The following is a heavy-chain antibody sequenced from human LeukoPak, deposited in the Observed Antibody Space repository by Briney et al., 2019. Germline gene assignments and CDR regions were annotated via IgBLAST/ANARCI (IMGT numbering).Heavy chain of an antibody. CDR3: AKVGAIVVVVAATRFPWYFDL. J-gene: IGHJ2*01. Sequence: PGGSLRLSCAASGFTFSSYAMSWVRQAPGKGLEWVSAISGSGGSTYYADSVKGRFTISRDNSKNTLYLQMNSLRAEDTAVYYCAKVGAIVVVVAATRFPWYFDLWGRGTLVTVSS. CDR1: GFTFSSYA. CDR2: ISGSGGST. D-gene: IGHD2-15*01. V-gene: IGHV3-23*01.